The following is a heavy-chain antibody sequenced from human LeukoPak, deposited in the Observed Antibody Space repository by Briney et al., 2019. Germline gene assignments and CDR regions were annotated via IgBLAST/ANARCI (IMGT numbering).Heavy chain of an antibody. J-gene: IGHJ4*02. Sequence: ASVKVSCKASGYTFTSYDINWVRQATGQGLEWMGWMNPNSGNTGYAQKFRGRVTMTRNTSISTAYMELSSLRSEDTAVYHCASEIDYGDYDFDYWGQGTLVTVSS. CDR3: ASEIDYGDYDFDY. CDR1: GYTFTSYD. CDR2: MNPNSGNT. V-gene: IGHV1-8*01. D-gene: IGHD4-17*01.